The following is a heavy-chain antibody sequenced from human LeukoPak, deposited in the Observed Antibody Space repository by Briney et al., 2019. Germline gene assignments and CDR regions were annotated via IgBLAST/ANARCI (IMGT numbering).Heavy chain of an antibody. CDR3: AKAKDYYGSGSYPDY. CDR1: GFTFSSYS. Sequence: GGSLRLSCAASGFTFSSYSMNWVRQPPGRGLEWVSVISVSGGSSNYGDSVKGRFTVSRDNSKNTLYLQMNSLRVEDTAIYYCAKAKDYYGSGSYPDYWGQGTLVTVSP. V-gene: IGHV3-23*01. J-gene: IGHJ4*02. CDR2: ISVSGGSS. D-gene: IGHD3-10*01.